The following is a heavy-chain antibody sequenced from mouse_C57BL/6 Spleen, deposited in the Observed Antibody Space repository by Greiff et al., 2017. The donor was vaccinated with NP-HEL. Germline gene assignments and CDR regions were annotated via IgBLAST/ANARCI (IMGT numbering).Heavy chain of an antibody. CDR1: GYTFTSYD. J-gene: IGHJ1*03. CDR2: IYPRDGST. D-gene: IGHD1-1*01. V-gene: IGHV1-85*01. Sequence: QVQLQQSGPELVKPGASVKLSCKASGYTFTSYDINWVKQRPGQGLQWIGWIYPRDGSTKYNEKFKGKATLTVDTSSSTAYMELHSLTSEDSAVYFCARAITTVKRADWYFDVWGTGTTVTVSS. CDR3: ARAITTVKRADWYFDV.